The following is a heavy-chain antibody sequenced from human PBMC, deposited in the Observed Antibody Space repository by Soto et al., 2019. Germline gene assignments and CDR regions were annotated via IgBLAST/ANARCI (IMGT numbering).Heavy chain of an antibody. J-gene: IGHJ4*02. CDR1: GGTLSSYT. V-gene: IGHV1-69*02. Sequence: ASVKVSCKASGGTLSSYTFSWVRQAPGQGLEWMGRVIPNLGVTNYAKKFQGRFTIVVDTSTSTAYMELNSLRYEDTAVYYCARHRRTTVAKFYFDNWGQGALVTVSS. CDR3: ARHRRTTVAKFYFDN. CDR2: VIPNLGVT. D-gene: IGHD4-4*01.